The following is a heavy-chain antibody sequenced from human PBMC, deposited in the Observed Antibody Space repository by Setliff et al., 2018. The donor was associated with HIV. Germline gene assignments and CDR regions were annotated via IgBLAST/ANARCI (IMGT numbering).Heavy chain of an antibody. CDR2: TRNRARSYTT. D-gene: IGHD2-15*01. V-gene: IGHV3-72*01. Sequence: GGSLRLSCAASGFTFSDYYMDWVRQAPGKGLEWVARTRNRARSYTTEYAASVKGRFTISRDDSKNSLFLQLDSLRDEDTAVYYCARSQGIGNYHMDVWGTGTTVTVSS. J-gene: IGHJ6*03. CDR1: GFTFSDYY. CDR3: ARSQGIGNYHMDV.